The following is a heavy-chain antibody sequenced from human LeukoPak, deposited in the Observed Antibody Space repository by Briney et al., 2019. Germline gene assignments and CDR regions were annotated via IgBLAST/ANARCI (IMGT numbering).Heavy chain of an antibody. CDR1: GGSFSGYY. Sequence: SETLSLTCAVYGGSFSGYYWSWIRQPPGKGLEWIGEINHSGSTNYNPSLKSRVTISVDTSKNQFSLKLSSVTAADTAVYYCARDAEGAGGFDYWGQGTLVTVSS. D-gene: IGHD1-26*01. CDR2: INHSGST. CDR3: ARDAEGAGGFDY. J-gene: IGHJ4*02. V-gene: IGHV4-34*01.